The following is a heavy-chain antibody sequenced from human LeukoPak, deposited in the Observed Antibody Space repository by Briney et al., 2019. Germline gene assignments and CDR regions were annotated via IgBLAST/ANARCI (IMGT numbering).Heavy chain of an antibody. CDR3: ARDRGGSHFDY. CDR2: IYYSGST. V-gene: IGHV4-31*11. J-gene: IGHJ4*02. CDR1: GGSISSSNW. D-gene: IGHD4-23*01. Sequence: PSETLSLTCAVSGGSISSSNWWSWVRQHPGKGLEWIGYIYYSGSTYYNPSLKSRVTISVDTSKNQFSLKLSSVTAADTAVYYCARDRGGSHFDYWGQGTLVTVSS.